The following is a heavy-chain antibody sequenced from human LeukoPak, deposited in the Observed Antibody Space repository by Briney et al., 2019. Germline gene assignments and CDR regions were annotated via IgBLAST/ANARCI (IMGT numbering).Heavy chain of an antibody. D-gene: IGHD3-10*01. CDR3: AKAPRSRGDY. V-gene: IGHV3-30*02. CDR1: GFSFKKYG. CDR2: IQYDDSVK. J-gene: IGHJ4*02. Sequence: GGSLRLSCTASGFSFKKYGTHWVRQAPGKGLEWVTFIQYDDSVKFYADSVKGRFTISRDNSKNTVYLQMNSLRAEDTAVYYCAKAPRSRGDYWGQGTLVTVSS.